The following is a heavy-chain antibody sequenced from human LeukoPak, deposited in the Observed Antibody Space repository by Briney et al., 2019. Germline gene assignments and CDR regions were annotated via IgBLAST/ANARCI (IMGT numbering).Heavy chain of an antibody. V-gene: IGHV4-59*01. CDR1: GGSISSYY. D-gene: IGHD5-18*01. CDR3: ARDAEHSYGRYFAY. J-gene: IGHJ4*02. Sequence: SETLSLTCTVSGGSISSYYWSWIRQPPGKGLEWMGYIYYSGSTNYNPSLKSRVTISVDTSKNQFSLKLSSVTAADTAVYYCARDAEHSYGRYFAYWGQGILVTVSS. CDR2: IYYSGST.